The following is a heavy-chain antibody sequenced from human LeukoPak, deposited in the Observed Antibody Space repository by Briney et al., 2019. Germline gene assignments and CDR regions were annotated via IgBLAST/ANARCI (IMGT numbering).Heavy chain of an antibody. Sequence: ASVKVSSKTSGYTFTSYGISWVRHAPGQRLEWMAGISAYNGNTNYAQKCQGRVTMTTDTSTSKAYMELRSLRSDDTAVYYCARDSGIRPEDWFDPWGQGTLVTVSP. D-gene: IGHD3-10*01. CDR1: GYTFTSYG. V-gene: IGHV1-18*04. J-gene: IGHJ5*02. CDR2: ISAYNGNT. CDR3: ARDSGIRPEDWFDP.